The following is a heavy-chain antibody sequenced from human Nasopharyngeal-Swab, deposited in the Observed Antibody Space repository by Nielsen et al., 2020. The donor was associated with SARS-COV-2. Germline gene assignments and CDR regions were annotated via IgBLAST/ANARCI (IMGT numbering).Heavy chain of an antibody. J-gene: IGHJ4*02. CDR2: ISSSSSTI. Sequence: GESLKISCAASGFTFSNYSMNWVRQAPGKGLEGVSYISSSSSTIYYADSVKGRFTISRDNAKNSLYLQMNSLRDEDTAVYYCARSADIVLMVYAIPRGPFDYWGQGTLVTVSP. D-gene: IGHD2-8*01. CDR3: ARSADIVLMVYAIPRGPFDY. V-gene: IGHV3-48*02. CDR1: GFTFSNYS.